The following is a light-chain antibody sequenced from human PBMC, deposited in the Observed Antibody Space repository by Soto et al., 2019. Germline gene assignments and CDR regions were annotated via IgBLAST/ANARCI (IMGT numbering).Light chain of an antibody. J-gene: IGKJ1*01. V-gene: IGKV1-5*01. Sequence: DIQMTQSPSSLSASVGDRVTITCRASQSISSYLNWYQQTPGKAPKLLMYDASALPRGVPSRFSGSGSGTKFTLTIASLQPDDFATYYCQQYETFSGTFGPGTKVDIK. CDR2: DAS. CDR3: QQYETFSGT. CDR1: QSISSY.